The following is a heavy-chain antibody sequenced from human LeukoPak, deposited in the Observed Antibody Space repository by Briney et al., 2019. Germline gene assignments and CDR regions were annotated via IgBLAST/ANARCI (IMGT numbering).Heavy chain of an antibody. CDR2: ISSSNSYI. D-gene: IGHD6-19*01. V-gene: IGHV3-21*01. Sequence: PGGSLRLSCAASGFTFSSYSMNWVRQAPGKGLEWVSSISSSNSYIYYADSVKGRFTISRDNAKNSLYLQMNSLRAEDTAVYYCAAGYSSGRYYFDYWGQGTLVTVSS. CDR3: AAGYSSGRYYFDY. CDR1: GFTFSSYS. J-gene: IGHJ4*02.